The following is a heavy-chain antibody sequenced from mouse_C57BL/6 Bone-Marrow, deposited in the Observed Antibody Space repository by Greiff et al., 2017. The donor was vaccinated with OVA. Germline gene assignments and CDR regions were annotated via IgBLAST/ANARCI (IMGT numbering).Heavy chain of an antibody. CDR3: ARGRDYDYVAWFAY. D-gene: IGHD2-4*01. J-gene: IGHJ3*01. V-gene: IGHV1-81*01. CDR2: LSPRSGNT. CDR1: GYTFTSYG. Sequence: VQLQQSGAELARPGASVKLSCKASGYTFTSYGISWVKQRTGQGLEWIGELSPRSGNTYYNEKFKGKATLTADKSSSTAYMELRSLTSEDSAVYFWARGRDYDYVAWFAYWGQGTLVTVSA.